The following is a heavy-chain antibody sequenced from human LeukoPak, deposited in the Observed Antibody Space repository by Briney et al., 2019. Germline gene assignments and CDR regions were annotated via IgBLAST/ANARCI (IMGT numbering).Heavy chain of an antibody. D-gene: IGHD1-26*01. J-gene: IGHJ6*03. CDR1: GFTFSSYA. CDR2: ISGSGGSA. CDR3: AKDLELLSYCYYTDV. V-gene: IGHV3-23*01. Sequence: GGSLRLSRAASGFTFSSYAMSWVRQAPGKGLEWVSAISGSGGSAYYADSVKGRFSISRDNSKNTLYLQMNSLRAEDTAVYYCAKDLELLSYCYYTDVWGKGTTVTVSS.